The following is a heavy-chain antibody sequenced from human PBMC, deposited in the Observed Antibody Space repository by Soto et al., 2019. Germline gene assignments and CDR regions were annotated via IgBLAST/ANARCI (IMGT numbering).Heavy chain of an antibody. CDR1: LFIVSDNY. J-gene: IGHJ4*02. D-gene: IGHD4-17*01. CDR3: ATRMTTAPY. V-gene: IGHV3-66*01. CDR2: SYIGGGT. Sequence: EVRLVQSGGGLVQPGGSLRLSCAASLFIVSDNYMSWVRQAPGKGLEWVSLSYIGGGTDYAESVKGRFTISRDNSKNTLYLQMNSLKAEDTGIYYCATRMTTAPYWGQGTVVTVSS.